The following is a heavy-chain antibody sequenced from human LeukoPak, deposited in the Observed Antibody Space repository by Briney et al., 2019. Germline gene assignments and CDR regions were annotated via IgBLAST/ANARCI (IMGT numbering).Heavy chain of an antibody. D-gene: IGHD1-1*01. CDR1: GGTFSSYA. Sequence: PTASVKVSCQASGGTFSSYAISWVRQAPGQGLEWMGGIIPIFGTANYAQTFQGRVTITADESTSTAYMELSSLRSEDTAVYYCARALSTGAERTFDYWGQGTLVTVSS. CDR2: IIPIFGTA. V-gene: IGHV1-69*01. CDR3: ARALSTGAERTFDY. J-gene: IGHJ4*02.